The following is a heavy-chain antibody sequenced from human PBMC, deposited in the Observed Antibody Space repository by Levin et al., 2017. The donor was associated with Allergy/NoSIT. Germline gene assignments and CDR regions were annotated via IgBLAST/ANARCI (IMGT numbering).Heavy chain of an antibody. D-gene: IGHD3-9*01. J-gene: IGHJ4*02. CDR3: ARRGRVLRYFDWWYFDY. V-gene: IGHV4-34*01. Sequence: KSSETLSLTCAVYGGSFSGYYWSWIRQPPGKGLEWIGEINHSGSTNYNPSLKSRVTISVDTSKNQFSLKLSSVTAADTAVYYCARRGRVLRYFDWWYFDYWGQGTLVTVSS. CDR1: GGSFSGYY. CDR2: INHSGST.